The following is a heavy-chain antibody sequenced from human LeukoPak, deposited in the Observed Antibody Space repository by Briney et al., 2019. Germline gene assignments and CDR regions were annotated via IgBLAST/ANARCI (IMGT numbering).Heavy chain of an antibody. J-gene: IGHJ4*02. Sequence: GGSLRLSCAASGFTFSSNGMNWVRQAPGKGLEWVAVIWYDGSNKYYADSVKGRFTISRDNSKNTLYLQMNSLRAEDTAVYYCAREVYDSSGYYQNDYWGQGTLVTVSS. CDR2: IWYDGSNK. CDR3: AREVYDSSGYYQNDY. D-gene: IGHD3-22*01. V-gene: IGHV3-33*08. CDR1: GFTFSSNG.